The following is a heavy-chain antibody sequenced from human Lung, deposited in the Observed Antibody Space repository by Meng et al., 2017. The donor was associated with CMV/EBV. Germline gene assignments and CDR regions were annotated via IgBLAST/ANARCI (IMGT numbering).Heavy chain of an antibody. CDR1: GGSISSSNW. Sequence: QRHLKESGPGLVKPSGTLSLTCAVSGGSISSSNWWSWVRQPPGKGLEWIGEIYHSGSTNYNPSLKSRVTISVDKSKNQFSLKLSSVTAADTAVYYCASFPPPGKQWLVTDYWGQGTLVTVSS. V-gene: IGHV4-4*02. D-gene: IGHD6-19*01. CDR2: IYHSGST. J-gene: IGHJ4*02. CDR3: ASFPPPGKQWLVTDY.